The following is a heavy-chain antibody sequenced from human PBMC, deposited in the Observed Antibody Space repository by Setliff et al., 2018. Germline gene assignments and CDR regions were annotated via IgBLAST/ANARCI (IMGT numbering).Heavy chain of an antibody. CDR1: GFTFSSYN. Sequence: PGGSLRLSCAASGFTFSSYNMNWVRQAPGKGLEWVSYISSSSSTIYYADSVKGRFTISRDNAKISLSLQMNSLRAEDTAVFYCARVIYFYYMDVWGKGTTVTV. J-gene: IGHJ6*03. V-gene: IGHV3-48*01. CDR2: ISSSSSTI. CDR3: ARVIYFYYMDV.